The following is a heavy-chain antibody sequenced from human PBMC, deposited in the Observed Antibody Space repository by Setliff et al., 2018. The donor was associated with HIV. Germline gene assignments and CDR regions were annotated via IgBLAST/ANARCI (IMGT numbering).Heavy chain of an antibody. Sequence: ASVKVSCKASGGTLRSYGMTWVRQAPGQGLEWMGTVIPVRDMANYAEKFQGRVTITADRSTSTSYMELSGLRSEDTAVYFCARETYFFDVTTFYSYALGVWGQGTTVTVSS. CDR3: ARETYFFDVTTFYSYALGV. D-gene: IGHD4-17*01. CDR2: VIPVRDMA. V-gene: IGHV1-69*04. J-gene: IGHJ6*02. CDR1: GGTLRSYG.